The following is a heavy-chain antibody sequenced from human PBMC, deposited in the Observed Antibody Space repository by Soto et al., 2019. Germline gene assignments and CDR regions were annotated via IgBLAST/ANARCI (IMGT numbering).Heavy chain of an antibody. D-gene: IGHD3-16*02. CDR3: ASSGAGKYYDYIWGSYRPYFDY. Sequence: GGSLRLSCAASGFTFSSYSMNWVRQAPGKGLEWVSYISSSSSTIYYADSVKGRFTISRDNAKNSLYLQMNSLRAEDTAVYYCASSGAGKYYDYIWGSYRPYFDYWGQGTLVTVSS. CDR2: ISSSSSTI. V-gene: IGHV3-48*01. J-gene: IGHJ4*02. CDR1: GFTFSSYS.